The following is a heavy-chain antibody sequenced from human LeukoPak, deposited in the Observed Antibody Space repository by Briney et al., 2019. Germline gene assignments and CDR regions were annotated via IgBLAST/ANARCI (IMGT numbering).Heavy chain of an antibody. CDR3: ARGLYDNFRTTFTDYYQYYMDV. CDR1: DDSITDYY. Sequence: SETLSLTCTVSDDSITDYYWNWVRQSPGRGLEWIGFVYYRGNSNYSSSFKSRATISLDTSKKQFSLKLTSVTAADTAVYYCARGLYDNFRTTFTDYYQYYMDVWGRGTAVTVSS. V-gene: IGHV4-59*01. D-gene: IGHD2/OR15-2a*01. J-gene: IGHJ6*04. CDR2: VYYRGNS.